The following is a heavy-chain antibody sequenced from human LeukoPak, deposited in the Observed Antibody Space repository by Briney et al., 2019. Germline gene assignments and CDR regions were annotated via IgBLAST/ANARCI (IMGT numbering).Heavy chain of an antibody. CDR3: HLDYGSGSY. D-gene: IGHD3-10*01. CDR2: ISSSSSYI. CDR1: GGSISSYY. Sequence: PSETLSLTCTVSGGSISSYYWSWIRQPPGKGLEWVSSISSSSSYIYYADSVKGRFTISRDSAKNSLYLQMNSLRAEDTAVYYCHLDYGSGSYWGQGTLVTVSS. J-gene: IGHJ4*02. V-gene: IGHV3-21*01.